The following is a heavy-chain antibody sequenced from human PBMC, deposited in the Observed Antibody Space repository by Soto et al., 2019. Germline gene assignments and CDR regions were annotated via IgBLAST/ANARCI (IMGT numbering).Heavy chain of an antibody. Sequence: EVQLVESGGGLVKPGGSLRLSCAASGFTFSSYSMNWVRQAPGKGLEWVSSISSSSSYIYYADSVKGRFTISRDNAKNSLYLQMNSLRAEDTAVYYCASGSSTVTTPFDYWAREPWSPSPQ. J-gene: IGHJ4*02. D-gene: IGHD4-17*01. CDR1: GFTFSSYS. V-gene: IGHV3-21*01. CDR3: ASGSSTVTTPFDY. CDR2: ISSSSSYI.